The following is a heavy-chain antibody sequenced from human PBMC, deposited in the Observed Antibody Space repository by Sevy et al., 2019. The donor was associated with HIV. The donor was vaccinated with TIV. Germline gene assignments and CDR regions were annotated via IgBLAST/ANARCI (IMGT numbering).Heavy chain of an antibody. Sequence: SETLSLTCTVSGGSISSYYWSWIRQPPGKGLEWIGYFYYSGSTNYNPSLKSRVTISVDTSKNQFSLKLSTVTAADTAVYYCARGGFAYSSSASYYYYGMDVWGQGTTVTVSS. J-gene: IGHJ6*02. CDR1: GGSISSYY. V-gene: IGHV4-59*01. CDR2: FYYSGST. D-gene: IGHD6-6*01. CDR3: ARGGFAYSSSASYYYYGMDV.